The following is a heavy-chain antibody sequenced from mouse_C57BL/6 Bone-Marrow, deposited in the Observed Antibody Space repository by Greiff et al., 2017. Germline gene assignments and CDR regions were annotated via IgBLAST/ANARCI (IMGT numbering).Heavy chain of an antibody. V-gene: IGHV1-42*01. D-gene: IGHD1-1*01. CDR2: INPSTGGT. CDR1: GYSFTGYY. CDR3: ASPYGSSYGGFAY. J-gene: IGHJ3*01. Sequence: EVKLLESGPELVKPGASVKISCKASGYSFTGYYMNWVKQSPEKSLEWIGEINPSTGGTTYNQKFKAKATLTVDKSSSTAYMQLKSLTSEDSAVYYCASPYGSSYGGFAYWGQGTLVTVSA.